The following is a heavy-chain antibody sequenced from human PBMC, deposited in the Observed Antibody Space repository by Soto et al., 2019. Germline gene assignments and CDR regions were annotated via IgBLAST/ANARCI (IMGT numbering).Heavy chain of an antibody. Sequence: ASVKVSCKVSGYTLTALSMHWVRQAPEQGLEWMGGFNPENGEIIYAQKYQGRVTITADKSTSTAYMELSSLRSEDTAVYYCARGKYYYDSSGYLHYFDYWGQGTLVTVSS. D-gene: IGHD3-22*01. CDR3: ARGKYYYDSSGYLHYFDY. J-gene: IGHJ4*02. CDR2: FNPENGEI. V-gene: IGHV1-24*01. CDR1: GYTLTALS.